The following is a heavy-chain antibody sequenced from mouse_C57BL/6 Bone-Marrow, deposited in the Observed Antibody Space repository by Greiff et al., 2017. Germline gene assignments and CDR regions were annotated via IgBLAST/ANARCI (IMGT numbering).Heavy chain of an antibody. D-gene: IGHD1-1*01. CDR3: ARDGSSYWYFDV. Sequence: QVQLQQPGAELVKPGASVKLSCKASGYTFTSYWMHWVKQRPGQGLEWIGMIHPNSGSTNYNEKFKSKATLTVDKSSSTAYMRLSSLTSEDSAVYYCARDGSSYWYFDVWGTGTTVTVSS. J-gene: IGHJ1*03. CDR2: IHPNSGST. V-gene: IGHV1-64*01. CDR1: GYTFTSYW.